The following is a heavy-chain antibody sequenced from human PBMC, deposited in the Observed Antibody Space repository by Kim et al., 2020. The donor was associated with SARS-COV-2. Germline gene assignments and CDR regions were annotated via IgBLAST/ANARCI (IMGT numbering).Heavy chain of an antibody. J-gene: IGHJ1*01. V-gene: IGHV3-53*01. CDR3: ARGRGRIAAAGTYFQH. Sequence: SGKGRFTISRDNSKNTLYLQMNSLRAEDTAVYYCARGRGRIAAAGTYFQHWGQGTLVTVSS. D-gene: IGHD6-13*01.